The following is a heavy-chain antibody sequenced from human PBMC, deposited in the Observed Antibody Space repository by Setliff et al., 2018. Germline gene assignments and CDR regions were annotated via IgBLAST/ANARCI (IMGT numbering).Heavy chain of an antibody. CDR2: ISGSSFHI. CDR3: ARSAANGGHDPFDI. CDR1: GFPFSIYS. D-gene: IGHD6-25*01. V-gene: IGHV3-21*01. Sequence: PGGSLRLSCAASGFPFSIYSMHWVRQAPGKGLEWVSSISGSSFHIYYRDSVKGRFTISRDNARNSLYLQMNSLRADDTAVYYCARSAANGGHDPFDIWGQGTMVTVSS. J-gene: IGHJ3*02.